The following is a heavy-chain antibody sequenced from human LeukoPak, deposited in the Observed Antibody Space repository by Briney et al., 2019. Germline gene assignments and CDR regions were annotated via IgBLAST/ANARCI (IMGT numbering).Heavy chain of an antibody. CDR2: ISAYNGNT. Sequence: ASVKVSCKASGYTFTSYGISWVRQAPGQGLEWMGWISAYNGNTNYAQKLQGRVTMTTDTSTSTAYMELRSLRSDDTAVYYCARDRYYYGSGSRTFDYWGQGTLVTVSS. CDR3: ARDRYYYGSGSRTFDY. CDR1: GYTFTSYG. J-gene: IGHJ4*02. V-gene: IGHV1-18*01. D-gene: IGHD3-10*01.